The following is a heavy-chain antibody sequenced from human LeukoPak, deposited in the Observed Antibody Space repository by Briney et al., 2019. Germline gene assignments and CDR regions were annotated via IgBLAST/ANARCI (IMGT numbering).Heavy chain of an antibody. Sequence: PGGSLRLSCAASGFTFSDSGMDWVRQAPGKGLEWVSSVSASNAFIWYADSVKGRFTISRDNAKNTLYLRMSSLRAEDTALYFCVRELTVSTREYYFALGGQGTLVTVSS. J-gene: IGHJ4*02. CDR1: GFTFSDSG. CDR2: VSASNAFI. CDR3: VRELTVSTREYYFAL. D-gene: IGHD2/OR15-2a*01. V-gene: IGHV3-21*01.